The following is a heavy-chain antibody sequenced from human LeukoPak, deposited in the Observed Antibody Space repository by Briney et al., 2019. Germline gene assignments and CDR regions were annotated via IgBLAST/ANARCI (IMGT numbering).Heavy chain of an antibody. V-gene: IGHV3-33*01. CDR1: GFTFSSYG. CDR2: IWYDGSNK. Sequence: PGGSLRLSWAASGFTFSSYGMHWVRQAPGKGLERVAVIWYDGSNKYYADSVKGRFTISRDNSKNTLYLQMNSLRAEDTAVYYCARGILTGYYNWFDPWGQGTLVTVSS. CDR3: ARGILTGYYNWFDP. D-gene: IGHD3-9*01. J-gene: IGHJ5*02.